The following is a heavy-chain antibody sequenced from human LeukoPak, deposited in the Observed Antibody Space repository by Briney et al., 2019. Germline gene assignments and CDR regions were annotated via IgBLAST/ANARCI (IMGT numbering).Heavy chain of an antibody. CDR1: GGSFSGYY. V-gene: IGHV4-34*01. CDR2: INHSGST. CDR3: ARGRIQLWNDAFDI. Sequence: SETLSLTCAVYGGSFSGYYWSWIRQPPGKGLEWIGEINHSGSTNYNPSLKGRVTISVDTSKNQFSLKLSSVTAADTAVYYCARGRIQLWNDAFDIWGQGTMVTVSS. D-gene: IGHD5-18*01. J-gene: IGHJ3*02.